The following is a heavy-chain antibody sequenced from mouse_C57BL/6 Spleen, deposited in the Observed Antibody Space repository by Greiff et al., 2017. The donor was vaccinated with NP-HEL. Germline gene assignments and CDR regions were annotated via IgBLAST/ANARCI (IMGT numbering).Heavy chain of an antibody. CDR2: IYPGDGDT. Sequence: VQLQQSGPELVKPGASVKISCKASGYAFSSSWMNWVKQRPGKGLEWIGRIYPGDGDTNYNGKFKGKATLTADKSSSTAYMQLSSLTSEDSAVYFCARWGYYGNPGDYWGQGTTLTVSS. CDR1: GYAFSSSW. CDR3: ARWGYYGNPGDY. J-gene: IGHJ2*01. V-gene: IGHV1-82*01. D-gene: IGHD2-1*01.